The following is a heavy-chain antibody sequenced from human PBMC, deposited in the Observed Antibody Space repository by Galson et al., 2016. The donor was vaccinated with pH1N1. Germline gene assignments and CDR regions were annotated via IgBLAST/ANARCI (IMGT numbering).Heavy chain of an antibody. V-gene: IGHV4-61*02. Sequence: TLSLTCTVSGGSISSGSYYWNWIRQPAGEGLEWIGRLYTSGSTTYNPPLKSRVTMSVDTSKHQFSLRLTSVTAADTAVYYCARDRVAPTGIFDYWGQGTLVTVST. D-gene: IGHD3-10*01. CDR3: ARDRVAPTGIFDY. CDR2: LYTSGST. CDR1: GGSISSGSYY. J-gene: IGHJ4*02.